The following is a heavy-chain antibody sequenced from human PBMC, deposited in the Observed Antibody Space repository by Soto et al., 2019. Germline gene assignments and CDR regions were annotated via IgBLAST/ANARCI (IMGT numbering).Heavy chain of an antibody. CDR3: ARDRTARRDWFDP. J-gene: IGHJ5*02. D-gene: IGHD6-6*01. CDR2: IYTSGST. Sequence: PSETLSLTCTVSGGSITSYFCSWIRQPAGKGLEWIGRIYTSGSTNYNPSLKSRVTMSVDTSKNQFSLKLNSVTAADTAVYYCARDRTARRDWFDPWGQGPLVTVSS. CDR1: GGSITSYF. V-gene: IGHV4-4*07.